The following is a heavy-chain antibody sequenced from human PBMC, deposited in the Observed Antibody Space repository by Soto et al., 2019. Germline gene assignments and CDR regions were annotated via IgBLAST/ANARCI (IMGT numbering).Heavy chain of an antibody. Sequence: SVKVSCKASGGSFTYTLSWVRQAPGQGLEWMGGIIPICGTANYAQKFQGRVTITADESTKPAYMELSTLRSEDTAVYYCARLHSHGTYGMDVWGQGTTVTVSS. D-gene: IGHD5-18*01. CDR3: ARLHSHGTYGMDV. J-gene: IGHJ6*02. CDR1: GGSFTYT. CDR2: IIPICGTA. V-gene: IGHV1-69*13.